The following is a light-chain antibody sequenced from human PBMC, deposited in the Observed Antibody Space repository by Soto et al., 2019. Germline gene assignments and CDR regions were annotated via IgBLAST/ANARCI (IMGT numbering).Light chain of an antibody. J-gene: IGLJ1*01. CDR1: SSNIGAGYD. V-gene: IGLV1-40*01. CDR3: QSYDSSLSGYV. Sequence: QSVLTQPPSVSGAPGQRVTISCTGSSSNIGAGYDLHWYQQLPGTAPKLLIYRNNNRPSGVPDRFSGSKSGTSGSLAITGLQAEDEADYYCQSYDSSLSGYVFGTGTKVTVL. CDR2: RNN.